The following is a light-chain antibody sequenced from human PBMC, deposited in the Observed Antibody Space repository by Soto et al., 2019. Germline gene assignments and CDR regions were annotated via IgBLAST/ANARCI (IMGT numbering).Light chain of an antibody. V-gene: IGKV1-39*01. Sequence: DIQMTQSPSSLSASVGDRVTITCRASQSISSYLNCYQQKPGKAPKLLIYAASSLQSGVPSRFSGSRSGTDFTLTISSLQPEDFATYYCQQSYSTPWTFGQGTK. CDR3: QQSYSTPWT. CDR2: AAS. CDR1: QSISSY. J-gene: IGKJ1*01.